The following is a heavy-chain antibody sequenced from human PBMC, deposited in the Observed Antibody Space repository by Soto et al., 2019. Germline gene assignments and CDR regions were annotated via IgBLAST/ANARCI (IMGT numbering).Heavy chain of an antibody. V-gene: IGHV1-69*01. CDR2: IIPIFGTA. Sequence: QLQLGQSGAEVKKPGSSVKVSCKASGGTFSSYAISWVRQAPGQGLEWMGGIIPIFGTANYAQKFQGRVTITAAESTSTADMELSSLRSEDTAVYYCARERAVAGARWFDPWGQGTLVTVSS. CDR1: GGTFSSYA. D-gene: IGHD6-19*01. J-gene: IGHJ5*02. CDR3: ARERAVAGARWFDP.